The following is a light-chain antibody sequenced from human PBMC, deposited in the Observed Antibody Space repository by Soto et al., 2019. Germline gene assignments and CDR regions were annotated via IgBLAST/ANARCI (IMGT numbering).Light chain of an antibody. CDR3: TSG. V-gene: IGKV1-39*01. Sequence: QSPSSLSASVGDRVTITCRASQSISSYLHWYQQRPGKAPKLLIYAASNLQSGVPSRFSASGSGADFTLTLNIFLSGDSGPTFWTSGFG. CDR1: QSISSY. CDR2: AAS. J-gene: IGKJ3*01.